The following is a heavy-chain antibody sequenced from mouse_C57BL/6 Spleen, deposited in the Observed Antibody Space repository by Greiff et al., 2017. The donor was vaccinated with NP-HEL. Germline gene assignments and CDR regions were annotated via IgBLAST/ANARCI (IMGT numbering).Heavy chain of an antibody. J-gene: IGHJ3*01. CDR3: ASLYYYGSSSFAY. Sequence: VQLQQSGPELVKPGASVKMSCKASGYTFTDYNMHWVKQSHGKSLEWIGYINPNNGGTSYNQKFKGKATLTVNKSSSTAYMELRSLTSEDSAVYYCASLYYYGSSSFAYWGQGTLVTVSA. D-gene: IGHD1-1*01. CDR1: GYTFTDYN. V-gene: IGHV1-22*01. CDR2: INPNNGGT.